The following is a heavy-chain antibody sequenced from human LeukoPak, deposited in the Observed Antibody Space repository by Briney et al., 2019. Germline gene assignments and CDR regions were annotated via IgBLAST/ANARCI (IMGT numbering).Heavy chain of an antibody. CDR3: ARNWFDP. J-gene: IGHJ5*02. Sequence: GGSLRLSCAASGFTVSSDYMSWVRQAPGKGLEWVSVIYSGGSTYYADSVKGRFTISRDKSKNTVYLQMNSLRLEDTAMYYCARNWFDPWGQGTLVTVSS. CDR2: IYSGGST. CDR1: GFTVSSDY. V-gene: IGHV3-53*05.